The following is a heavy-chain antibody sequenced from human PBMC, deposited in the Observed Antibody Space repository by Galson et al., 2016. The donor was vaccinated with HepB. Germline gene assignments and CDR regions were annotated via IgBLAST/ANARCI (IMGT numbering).Heavy chain of an antibody. D-gene: IGHD3-16*01. J-gene: IGHJ4*02. CDR3: ARDDYFRLGY. V-gene: IGHV3-48*02. Sequence: SLRLSCAASGFTFSSYTMNWARQAPGKGLEWIAWITSSSDTMYYADSVKGRFTISRDNAKNSLYLEMNSLRDEDTAVYYCARDDYFRLGYWGQGTLVTVSS. CDR2: ITSSSDTM. CDR1: GFTFSSYT.